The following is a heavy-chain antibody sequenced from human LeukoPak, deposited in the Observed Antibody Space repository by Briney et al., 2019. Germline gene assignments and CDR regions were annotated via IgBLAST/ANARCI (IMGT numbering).Heavy chain of an antibody. J-gene: IGHJ4*02. CDR2: ISRSSSYI. D-gene: IGHD1/OR15-1a*01. V-gene: IGHV3-21*01. Sequence: GGPLRLSCAASGFTLSDYTMNWVRQTPGKGLEGVSSISRSSSYIYYADSVKGRFTISRDNANNSLYLHMDNLRAEDTAVYYCARDGARTYYFENCGEGTQVTVSS. CDR1: GFTLSDYT. CDR3: ARDGARTYYFEN.